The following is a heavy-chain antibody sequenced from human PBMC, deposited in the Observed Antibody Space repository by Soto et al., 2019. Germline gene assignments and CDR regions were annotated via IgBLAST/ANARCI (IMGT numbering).Heavy chain of an antibody. V-gene: IGHV1-2*02. CDR2: INPNSGGT. CDR3: ARVASDSGRYYDSSGYQDY. CDR1: GYTFTGYY. J-gene: IGHJ4*02. D-gene: IGHD3-22*01. Sequence: GESLKISCKASGYTFTGYYMHWVRQAPGQGLEWMGWINPNSGGTNYAQKFQGRVTMTRDTSISTAYMELSRLRSDDTAVYYCARVASDSGRYYDSSGYQDYWGQGTLVTVSS.